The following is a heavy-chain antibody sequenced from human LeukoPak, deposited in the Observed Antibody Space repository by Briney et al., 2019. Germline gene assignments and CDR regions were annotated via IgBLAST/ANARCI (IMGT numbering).Heavy chain of an antibody. J-gene: IGHJ4*02. CDR2: IKQDGSEK. D-gene: IGHD6-19*01. Sequence: PGGSLRLSCATSGFSVSTNYVTWVRQPPGKGLEWVANIKQDGSEKYYVDSVKGRFTISRDNAKNSLYLQMNSLRAEDTAVYYRARGGIQVSGIDEFDYWGQGTLVTVSS. V-gene: IGHV3-7*04. CDR3: ARGGIQVSGIDEFDY. CDR1: GFSVSTNY.